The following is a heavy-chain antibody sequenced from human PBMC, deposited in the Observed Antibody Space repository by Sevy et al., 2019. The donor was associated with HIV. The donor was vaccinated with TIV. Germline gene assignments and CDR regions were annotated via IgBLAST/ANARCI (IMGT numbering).Heavy chain of an antibody. D-gene: IGHD3-22*01. CDR2: IKQDGSEK. CDR3: ARVHGDYYYDSSGYEVSDLSFDP. Sequence: GGSLRLSCAASGFTFSSYWMSWVRQAPGKGLEWVANIKQDGSEKYYVDSVKGRFTISRDNAKNSLYLQMNSLRAEDTAVYYCARVHGDYYYDSSGYEVSDLSFDPWGQGTLVTVSS. J-gene: IGHJ5*02. CDR1: GFTFSSYW. V-gene: IGHV3-7*01.